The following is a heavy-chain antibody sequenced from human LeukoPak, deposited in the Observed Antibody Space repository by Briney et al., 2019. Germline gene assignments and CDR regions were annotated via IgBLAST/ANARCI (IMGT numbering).Heavy chain of an antibody. J-gene: IGHJ4*02. V-gene: IGHV6-1*01. Sequence: SQTLSLTCAISGDSVSSSSNVWSWIRQSPSRGLEWLGRTYYGSKWNNDYAASVKSRITVNPDTSKNQFSLQLNSVTPEDTAVYYCARGAMRTGFDSWGQGTLVTVSA. CDR1: GDSVSSSSNV. CDR2: TYYGSKWNN. CDR3: ARGAMRTGFDS. D-gene: IGHD1-1*01.